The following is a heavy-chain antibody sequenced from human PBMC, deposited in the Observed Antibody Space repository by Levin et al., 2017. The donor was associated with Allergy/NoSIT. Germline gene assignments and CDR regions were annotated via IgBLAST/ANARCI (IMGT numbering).Heavy chain of an antibody. D-gene: IGHD3-16*01. CDR2: IWHDAKRK. J-gene: IGHJ4*02. CDR3: ARDVRSRRYDW. Sequence: GGSLRLSCAASGFIFSDYGMHWVRQAPGKGLEWLAVIWHDAKRKYYGDSVKGRFTISRDNSRNTLYLQMNSLRAEDTAMYYCARDVRSRRYDWWGQGTHVSVSS. CDR1: GFIFSDYG. V-gene: IGHV3-33*01.